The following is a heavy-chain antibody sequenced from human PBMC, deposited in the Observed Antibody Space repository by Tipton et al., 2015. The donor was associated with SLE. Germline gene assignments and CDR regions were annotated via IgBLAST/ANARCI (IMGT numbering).Heavy chain of an antibody. CDR2: ISGSNTNT. D-gene: IGHD3-3*01. CDR3: ARLSGGGYYTTAY. J-gene: IGHJ4*02. CDR1: GYIFSNYD. V-gene: IGHV1-18*01. Sequence: QLVQSGAEVKTPGASVKVSCTASGYIFSNYDVIWVRQAPGQGLEWMGWISGSNTNTKYVEKFQGRISVTKDTSTTTVYMELRSLTSDDTAVYYCARLSGGGYYTTAYWGQGTLVTVSS.